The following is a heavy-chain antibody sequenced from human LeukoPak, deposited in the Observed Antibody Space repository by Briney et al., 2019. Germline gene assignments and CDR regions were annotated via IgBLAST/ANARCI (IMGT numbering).Heavy chain of an antibody. Sequence: PSETLSLTCTVSGGSISSGDYSWSWIRQPPGKGLEWIGYIYYSGSTYYNPSLKSRVTISVDTSKNQFSLKLSSVTAADTAVYYCARDRTIFGSGPKQFDPWGQGTLVTVSS. CDR2: IYYSGST. V-gene: IGHV4-30-4*08. D-gene: IGHD3-3*01. CDR3: ARDRTIFGSGPKQFDP. J-gene: IGHJ5*02. CDR1: GGSISSGDYS.